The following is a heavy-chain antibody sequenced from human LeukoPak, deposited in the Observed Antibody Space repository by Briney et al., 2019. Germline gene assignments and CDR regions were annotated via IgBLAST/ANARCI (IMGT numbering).Heavy chain of an antibody. CDR2: TVYDGSTE. CDR1: GFTFRSFG. D-gene: IGHD4-11*01. CDR3: AKDFASTNYVVDV. Sequence: GGSLRLSCAASGFTFRSFGMHWVRQAPGKGLEWVAFTVYDGSTEYYADPVQGRFTISRDNSKNTLYLQMNSLRIEDAAVYYCAKDFASTNYVVDVWGQGTTVTVSS. V-gene: IGHV3-30*02. J-gene: IGHJ6*02.